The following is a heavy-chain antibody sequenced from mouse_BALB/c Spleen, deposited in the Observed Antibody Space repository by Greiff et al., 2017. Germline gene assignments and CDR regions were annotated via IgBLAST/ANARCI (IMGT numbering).Heavy chain of an antibody. D-gene: IGHD1-1*01. V-gene: IGHV3-8*02. CDR1: GDSITSGY. CDR3: ARFYYYGSSYHWYFDV. CDR2: ISYSGST. J-gene: IGHJ1*01. Sequence: EVQLQDSGPSLVKPSQTLSLTCSVTGDSITSGYWNWIRKFPGNKLEYMGYISYSGSTYYNPSLKSRISITRDTSKNQYYLQLNSVTTEDTATYYCARFYYYGSSYHWYFDVWGAGTTVTVSS.